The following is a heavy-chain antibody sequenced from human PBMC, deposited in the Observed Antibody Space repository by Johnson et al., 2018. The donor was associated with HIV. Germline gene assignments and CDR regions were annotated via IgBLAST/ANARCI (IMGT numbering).Heavy chain of an antibody. CDR3: AKAPYGSGIRPGAFDI. Sequence: QVQLVESGGGVVQHGRSLRLSCAASGLTFSSYGMNWVRQAPGKGLEWVAVISYDGSKKYYAGSVKGRFTISRDNSKTTLYLQMNSLRAEDTAVYYCAKAPYGSGIRPGAFDIWGQGTMVTVSS. CDR2: ISYDGSKK. CDR1: GLTFSSYG. D-gene: IGHD3-10*01. V-gene: IGHV3-30*18. J-gene: IGHJ3*02.